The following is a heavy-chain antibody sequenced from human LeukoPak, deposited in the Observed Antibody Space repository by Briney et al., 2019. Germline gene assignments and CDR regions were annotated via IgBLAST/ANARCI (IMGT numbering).Heavy chain of an antibody. CDR2: IYHSGST. Sequence: SETLSLTCAVSGGSISSSNWWSWVRQPPGKGLEWIGEIYHSGSTNYNPSLKSRVTISVDKSKNQFSLKLSSVTAADTAVYYCAREGIAAAGLYYYYYYMDVWGKGTTVTVSS. CDR1: GGSISSSNW. V-gene: IGHV4-4*02. D-gene: IGHD6-13*01. J-gene: IGHJ6*03. CDR3: AREGIAAAGLYYYYYYMDV.